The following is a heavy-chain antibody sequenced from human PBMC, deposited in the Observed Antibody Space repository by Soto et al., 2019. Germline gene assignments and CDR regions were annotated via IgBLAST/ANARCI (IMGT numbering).Heavy chain of an antibody. CDR3: AKGDRDCSGGSCSTNYFDY. V-gene: IGHV3-9*01. CDR1: GFTFDDYA. CDR2: ISWNSGSI. Sequence: EVQLVESGGGLVQPGRSLRLSCAASGFTFDDYAMHWVRQAPGKGLEWVSGISWNSGSIGYADSVKGRFTISRDNAKNSLSLQMNSLRAEDTALYYCAKGDRDCSGGSCSTNYFDYWGQGTLVTVSS. J-gene: IGHJ4*02. D-gene: IGHD2-15*01.